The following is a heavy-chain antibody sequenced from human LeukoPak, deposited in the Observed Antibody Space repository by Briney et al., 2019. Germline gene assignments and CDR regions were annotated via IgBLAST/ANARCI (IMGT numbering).Heavy chain of an antibody. CDR2: ISAYNGNT. V-gene: IGHV1-18*01. CDR1: GYTFTSYG. D-gene: IGHD3-22*01. J-gene: IGHJ4*02. CDR3: ARDSLNYYDSSGYIGVY. Sequence: ASVKVSCKASGYTFTSYGISWVRQAPGQGLEWMGWISAYNGNTNYAQKLQGRVTMTTDTSASTAYMELRSLRSDDTAVYYCARDSLNYYDSSGYIGVYWGQGTLVTVSS.